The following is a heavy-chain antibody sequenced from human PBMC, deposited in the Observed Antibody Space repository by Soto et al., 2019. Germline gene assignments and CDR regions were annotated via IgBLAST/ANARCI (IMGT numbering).Heavy chain of an antibody. CDR1: GGTFSSYT. CDR3: ASLCRHTVTTNDLDY. CDR2: IIPILGIA. J-gene: IGHJ4*02. D-gene: IGHD4-17*01. V-gene: IGHV1-69*02. Sequence: QVQLVQSGAEVKKPGSSVEVSCKASGGTFSSYTISWVRQAPGQGLEWMGRIIPILGIANYAQKFQGRVTITADKSTSTAYMELSSLRSEDTAVYYCASLCRHTVTTNDLDYWGQGTLVTVSS.